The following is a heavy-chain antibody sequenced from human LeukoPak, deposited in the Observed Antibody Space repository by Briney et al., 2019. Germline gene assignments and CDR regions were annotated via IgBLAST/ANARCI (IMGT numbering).Heavy chain of an antibody. D-gene: IGHD1-7*01. V-gene: IGHV4-59*08. CDR2: IYYTGST. CDR1: GGSINGYY. J-gene: IGHJ4*02. Sequence: SETLSLTCTVSGGSINGYYWSWIRQSPGKGLESLGYIYYTGSTNYSPSLKSRVTMSVDTSKNQFSLKLSSVTAADTAVYYCARRGITGTTYFDYWGQGTLVTVSS. CDR3: ARRGITGTTYFDY.